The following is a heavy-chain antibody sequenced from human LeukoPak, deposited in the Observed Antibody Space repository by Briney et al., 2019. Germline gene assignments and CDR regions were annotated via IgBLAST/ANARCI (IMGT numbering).Heavy chain of an antibody. CDR1: GYTFTSYG. CDR3: ARGDDNGDQAPSDAFDI. D-gene: IGHD4-17*01. CDR2: ISAYNGNT. Sequence: ASVKVSCRASGYTFTSYGISWVRQAPGEGLEWMGWISAYNGNTNYAQKLQGRVTMTTDTSTSTAYMELRSLRSDDTAVYYCARGDDNGDQAPSDAFDIWGQGTMVTVSS. V-gene: IGHV1-18*04. J-gene: IGHJ3*02.